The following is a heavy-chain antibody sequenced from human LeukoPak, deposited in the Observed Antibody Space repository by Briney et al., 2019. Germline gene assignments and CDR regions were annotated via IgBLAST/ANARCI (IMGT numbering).Heavy chain of an antibody. V-gene: IGHV3-7*01. CDR3: ARDRGWRSSGYYLYYFDF. D-gene: IGHD3-22*01. Sequence: PGGSLRLSCAASGFTLSGYFMSWVRQAPGEGLEWVASIKGDGSEKYYVDSVKGRFTISRDNAKNSLYLPMNSLRAEDTAVYYCARDRGWRSSGYYLYYFDFWGRGTLVTVSS. J-gene: IGHJ4*02. CDR1: GFTLSGYF. CDR2: IKGDGSEK.